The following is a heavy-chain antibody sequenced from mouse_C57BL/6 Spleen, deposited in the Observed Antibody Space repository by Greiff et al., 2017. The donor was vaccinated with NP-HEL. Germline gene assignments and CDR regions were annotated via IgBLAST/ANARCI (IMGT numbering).Heavy chain of an antibody. CDR2: ISSGGSYT. CDR3: ARRDDYGSSYYAMDY. Sequence: EVHLVESGGDLVKPGGSLKLSCAASGFTFSSYGMSWVRQTPDKRLEWVATISSGGSYTYYPDSVKGRFTISRDNAKNTLYLQMSSLKSEDTAMYYCARRDDYGSSYYAMDYWGQGTSVTVSS. D-gene: IGHD1-1*01. J-gene: IGHJ4*01. V-gene: IGHV5-6*01. CDR1: GFTFSSYG.